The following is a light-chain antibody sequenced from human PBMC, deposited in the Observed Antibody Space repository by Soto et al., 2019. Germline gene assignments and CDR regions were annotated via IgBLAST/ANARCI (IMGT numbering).Light chain of an antibody. V-gene: IGKV3-20*01. Sequence: EIVLTQSPGTLSLSPGDRATLSCRASQSVSSSFLAWYQQKPGQAPRLLMYGASNRANGIPDRFSGTGSGTDFTLTISRLEPEDFAGYYCQQYGSSPYTCGLGPKLEIK. CDR1: QSVSSSF. J-gene: IGKJ2*01. CDR3: QQYGSSPYT. CDR2: GAS.